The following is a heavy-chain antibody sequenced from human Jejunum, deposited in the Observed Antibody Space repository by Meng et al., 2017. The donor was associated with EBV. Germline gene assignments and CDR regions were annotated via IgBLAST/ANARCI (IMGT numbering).Heavy chain of an antibody. CDR1: GDSVTSATYY. V-gene: IGHV4-61*01. J-gene: IGHJ4*02. CDR3: AYYLSGRGGVGS. CDR2: IYNGGST. D-gene: IGHD1-26*01. Sequence: VMLQGSGPVRAKASETLSLTCTGSGDSVTSATYYWSWIRQPPGKGLEWIGYIYNGGSTNYIPSLRTRVTISLDTSKNQFSLKLSSVTAADTAMYYCAYYLSGRGGVGSWGQGTLVTVSS.